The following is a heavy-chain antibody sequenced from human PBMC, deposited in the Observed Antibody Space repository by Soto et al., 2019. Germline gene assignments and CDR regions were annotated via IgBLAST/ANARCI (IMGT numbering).Heavy chain of an antibody. Sequence: SETLSLTCTVSGGSISSSSYYWGWIRQPPGKGLEWIGSIYYSGSTYYNPSLKSRVTISVDTSKNQFSLKLSSVTAADTAVYYCARGRWQWYFDYWGQGTLVTVSS. V-gene: IGHV4-39*01. CDR1: GGSISSSSYY. J-gene: IGHJ4*02. D-gene: IGHD6-19*01. CDR3: ARGRWQWYFDY. CDR2: IYYSGST.